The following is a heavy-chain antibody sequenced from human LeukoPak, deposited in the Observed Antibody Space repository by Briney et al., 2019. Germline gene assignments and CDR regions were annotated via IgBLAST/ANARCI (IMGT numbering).Heavy chain of an antibody. CDR2: ISYDGSNK. D-gene: IGHD3-22*01. J-gene: IGHJ3*02. Sequence: PGGSLRLSCAASGFTFSSYGMHWVRQAPGKGLEWVAVISYDGSNKYYADSVKGRFTISRDNSKNTLYLQMNSLRAEDTAVYYCAKDLSMIRERGAFDIWGQGTMVTVSS. CDR3: AKDLSMIRERGAFDI. V-gene: IGHV3-30*18. CDR1: GFTFSSYG.